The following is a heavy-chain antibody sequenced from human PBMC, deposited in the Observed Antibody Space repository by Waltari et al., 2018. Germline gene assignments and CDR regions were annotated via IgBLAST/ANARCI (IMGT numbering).Heavy chain of an antibody. D-gene: IGHD6-25*01. V-gene: IGHV3-23*01. CDR1: GFTFRRSA. Sequence: EVQLLESGGGLVQPGGSLRPSCAASGFTFRRSAMGWVRQAPGKGLEWVSAIRGSGGSTYYADSVKGRLTIARDNAKNTLYLQMNSLRAEDTAVYYCAKSGQGKYYYYGMDVWGQGTTVTVSS. CDR2: IRGSGGST. CDR3: AKSGQGKYYYYGMDV. J-gene: IGHJ6*02.